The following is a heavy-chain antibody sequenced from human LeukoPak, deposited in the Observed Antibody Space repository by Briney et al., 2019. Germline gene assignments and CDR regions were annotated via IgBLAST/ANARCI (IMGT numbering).Heavy chain of an antibody. J-gene: IGHJ5*02. CDR3: ARLARDYYGSGSYYPGAPNWFDP. V-gene: IGHV5-51*01. Sequence: RXXPGXXXEWMGIIYPGDSDTRYSPSFQGQVTISADKSISTAYLQWSSLKASDTAMYYCARLARDYYGSGSYYPGAPNWFDPWGQGTLVTVSS. CDR2: IYPGDSDT. D-gene: IGHD3-10*01.